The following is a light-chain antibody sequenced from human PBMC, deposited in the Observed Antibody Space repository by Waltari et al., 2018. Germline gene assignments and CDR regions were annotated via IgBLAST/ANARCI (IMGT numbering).Light chain of an antibody. CDR3: MQARQTPLT. J-gene: IGKJ5*01. CDR2: LGS. CDR1: GSLLHSNGYNY. Sequence: DFVMTQSPLSLRVTPGESASISCTSSGSLLHSNGYNYFDWYLQKPGQSPQLLIFLGSNRASGVPDRFSGSGSGRDFTLKISKIEAEDVGVYYCMQARQTPLTFGQGTRLEIK. V-gene: IGKV2-28*01.